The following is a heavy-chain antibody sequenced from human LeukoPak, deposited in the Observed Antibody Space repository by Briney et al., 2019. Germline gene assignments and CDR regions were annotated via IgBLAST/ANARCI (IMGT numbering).Heavy chain of an antibody. CDR3: ANSMTLLFQLEN. CDR1: GFSFSTAW. CDR2: INWNSGNI. D-gene: IGHD2/OR15-2a*01. Sequence: TGGSLRLSCTISGFSFSTAWMCWVRQALGKGLEWVSDINWNSGNIGYGDPVKGRFTVSRDNAKKSLYMQMNKLRPDDTAVYYCANSMTLLFQLENWGQGTLVTASS. V-gene: IGHV3-74*01. J-gene: IGHJ4*02.